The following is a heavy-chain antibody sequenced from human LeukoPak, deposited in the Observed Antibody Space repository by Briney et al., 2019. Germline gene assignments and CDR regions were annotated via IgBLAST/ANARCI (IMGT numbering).Heavy chain of an antibody. CDR2: ISGSGGST. CDR1: GFTFSSYA. D-gene: IGHD1-1*01. CDR3: AKDGTTTITFDY. J-gene: IGHJ4*02. V-gene: IGHV3-23*01. Sequence: GGSLRLSCAASGFTFSSYAMSWVRQAPGKGLEWVSVISGSGGSTYYRDSVKGRFTISRDNSKNTLYLQMNSLRAEDTAVYYCAKDGTTTITFDYGGQGTLVTVSS.